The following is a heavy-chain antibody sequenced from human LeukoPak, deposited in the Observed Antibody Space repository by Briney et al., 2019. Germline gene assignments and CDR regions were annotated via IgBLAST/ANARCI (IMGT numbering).Heavy chain of an antibody. D-gene: IGHD4-17*01. CDR2: IYHSGST. J-gene: IGHJ4*02. Sequence: SETLSLTCTVSGYSISSGYYWGWIRQPPGKGLEWIGSIYHSGSTYYNPSLKSRVTISVDTSKNQFSVKLSSVTAADTAVYYCASHLRGDYLWDYWGQGTLVTVSS. CDR3: ASHLRGDYLWDY. V-gene: IGHV4-38-2*02. CDR1: GYSISSGYY.